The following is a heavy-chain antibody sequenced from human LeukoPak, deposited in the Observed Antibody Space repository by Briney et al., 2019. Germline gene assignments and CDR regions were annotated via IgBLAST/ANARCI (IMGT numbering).Heavy chain of an antibody. CDR2: ISGSGGST. V-gene: IGHV3-21*01. CDR3: ARDESRGNLVTAPDY. Sequence: GGSLRLSCAASGFTFSSYGMSWVRQAPGKGLEWVSAISGSGGSTYYADSEKGRFTISRDNAKNALYLQMSSLRVEDTAVYYCARDESRGNLVTAPDYWGQGTLVTVSS. D-gene: IGHD2-21*02. CDR1: GFTFSSYG. J-gene: IGHJ4*02.